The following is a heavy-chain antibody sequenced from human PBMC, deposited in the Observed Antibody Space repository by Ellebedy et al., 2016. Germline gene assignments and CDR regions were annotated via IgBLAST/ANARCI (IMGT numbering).Heavy chain of an antibody. J-gene: IGHJ4*02. CDR1: GFTFRNSW. V-gene: IGHV3-7*01. CDR3: GAGGGWLSDY. D-gene: IGHD6-19*01. Sequence: GESLKISCGGSGFTFRNSWMTWVRQTPGKGLAWVASIKQDGSQKDYEDSVKGRFSIYRDNAKGLMYLQMTRLRVEDSAVYYCGAGGGWLSDYWGQGTLVTVSS. CDR2: IKQDGSQK.